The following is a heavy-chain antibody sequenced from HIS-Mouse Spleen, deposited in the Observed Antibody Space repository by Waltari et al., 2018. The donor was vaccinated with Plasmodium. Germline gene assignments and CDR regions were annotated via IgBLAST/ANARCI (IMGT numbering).Heavy chain of an antibody. D-gene: IGHD6-13*01. V-gene: IGHV3-74*01. Sequence: EVQLVESGGGLVQPGGSLRLCCAASGFTFGSYWMHWVRKAQGKGLGWVSRINSDGSSTRYADSVKGRFTISRDNAKNTLYLQMNSLRAEDTAVYYCARTIAVVGTGDALDIWGQGTMVTVSS. CDR2: INSDGSST. J-gene: IGHJ3*02. CDR1: GFTFGSYW. CDR3: ARTIAVVGTGDALDI.